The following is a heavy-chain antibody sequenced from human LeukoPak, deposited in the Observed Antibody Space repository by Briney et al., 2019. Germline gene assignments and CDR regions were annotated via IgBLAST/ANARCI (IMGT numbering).Heavy chain of an antibody. CDR3: ARDRINYYGSGSYLRDDY. J-gene: IGHJ4*02. CDR1: GFTFSSYS. D-gene: IGHD3-10*01. CDR2: ISSSSSYI. V-gene: IGHV3-21*01. Sequence: PGESLRLSCAASGFTFSSYSMNWVRQAPGKGLEWVSSISSSSSYIYYADSVKGRFTISRDNAKNSLYLQMNSLRAEDTAVYHCARDRINYYGSGSYLRDDYWGQGTLVTVSS.